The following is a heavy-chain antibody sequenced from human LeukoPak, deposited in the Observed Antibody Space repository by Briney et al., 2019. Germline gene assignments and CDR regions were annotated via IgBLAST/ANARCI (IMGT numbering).Heavy chain of an antibody. CDR2: INHSGST. CDR3: ARLRGPSDSSGWYLRIWRVSWFDP. CDR1: GFTFSSYW. Sequence: PGGSLRLSCAASGFTFSSYWMSWVRQAPGKGLEWSGEINHSGSTNYNPSLKSRVTISVDTSKNQFSLKLSSVTAADTAVYYCARLRGPSDSSGWYLRIWRVSWFDPWGQGTLVTVSS. D-gene: IGHD6-19*01. V-gene: IGHV4-34*01. J-gene: IGHJ5*02.